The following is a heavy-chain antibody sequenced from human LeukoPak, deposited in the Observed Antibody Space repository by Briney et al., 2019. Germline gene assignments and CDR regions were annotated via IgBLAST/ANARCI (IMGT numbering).Heavy chain of an antibody. CDR2: ISYDGSNK. V-gene: IGHV3-30*18. J-gene: IGHJ4*02. CDR3: AKDPRSPMVRGVIINYFDY. Sequence: PGGSLRLSCAASGFTFSSYGMHWVRQAPGKGLEWVAGISYDGSNKFYADSVKGRFTIYRDNSKNTLYLQMNSLRAEDTAVYYCAKDPRSPMVRGVIINYFDYWGQGTLVTVSS. D-gene: IGHD3-10*01. CDR1: GFTFSSYG.